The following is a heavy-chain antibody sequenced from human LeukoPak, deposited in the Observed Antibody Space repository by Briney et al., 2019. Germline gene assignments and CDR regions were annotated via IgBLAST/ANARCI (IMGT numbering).Heavy chain of an antibody. D-gene: IGHD3-22*01. V-gene: IGHV1-2*02. J-gene: IGHJ4*02. CDR1: GYAFTSYD. CDR2: VNPNSGGT. Sequence: EASVKVSCMASGYAFTSYDINWVRQATGQGLEWMGWVNPNSGGTNYAQKFQGRVTMTRDTSISTAYMELSRLRSDDTAVYYCARDDYDSSGTNWGQGTLVTVSS. CDR3: ARDDYDSSGTN.